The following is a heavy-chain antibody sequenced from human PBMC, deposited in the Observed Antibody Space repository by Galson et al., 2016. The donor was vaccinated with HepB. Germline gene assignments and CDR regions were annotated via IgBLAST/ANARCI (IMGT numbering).Heavy chain of an antibody. J-gene: IGHJ6*02. CDR3: VGDMAPGGAGV. V-gene: IGHV3-30-3*01. CDR2: ISYDGSNR. Sequence: SLRLSCAASGFTLNNYALNWVRQAPGKGLEWVALISYDGSNRYYGDPVRGRFTISRDNARNSLYLQMNSLEPEDSALYYCVGDMAPGGAGVWGQGTTVTVSS. D-gene: IGHD3-16*01. CDR1: GFTLNNYA.